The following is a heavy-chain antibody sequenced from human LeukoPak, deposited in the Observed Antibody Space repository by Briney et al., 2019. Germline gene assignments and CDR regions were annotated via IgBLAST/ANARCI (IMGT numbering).Heavy chain of an antibody. Sequence: WGSLRLSCAASGFTFSSYGMHWVRQAPGKGLEWVAFIRYDGSNKYYADSVKGRFTISRDNSKNTLYLQMNSLRAEDTAVYYCAKEDLTTVTTGGYWGQGTLVTVSS. CDR1: GFTFSSYG. CDR3: AKEDLTTVTTGGY. V-gene: IGHV3-30*02. CDR2: IRYDGSNK. J-gene: IGHJ4*02. D-gene: IGHD4-17*01.